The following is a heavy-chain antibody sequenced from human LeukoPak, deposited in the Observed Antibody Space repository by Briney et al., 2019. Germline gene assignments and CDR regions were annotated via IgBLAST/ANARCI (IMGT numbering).Heavy chain of an antibody. J-gene: IGHJ5*02. CDR3: ARGFWNTDNWFDP. CDR1: GFTFSSYS. Sequence: PGGSLRLSCAASGFTFSSYSMNWVRQAPGKGLEWVSYISSSSSTIYYADSVKGRFTISRDNAKNSLYLQMNSLRAEGTAVYYCARGFWNTDNWFDPWGQGTLVTVSS. V-gene: IGHV3-48*01. CDR2: ISSSSSTI. D-gene: IGHD1/OR15-1a*01.